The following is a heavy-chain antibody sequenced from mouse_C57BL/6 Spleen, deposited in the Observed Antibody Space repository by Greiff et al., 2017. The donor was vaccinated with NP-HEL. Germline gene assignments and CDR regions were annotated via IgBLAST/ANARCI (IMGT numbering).Heavy chain of an antibody. V-gene: IGHV5-4*01. Sequence: EVKLMESGGGLVKPGGSLKLSCAASGFTFSSYAMSWVRQTPEKRLERVATISDGGSYTYYPDNVKGRFTISRDNAKNNLYLQMSHLKSEDTAMYYCAREGLLRPFAYWGQGTLVTVSA. D-gene: IGHD1-2*01. J-gene: IGHJ3*01. CDR1: GFTFSSYA. CDR2: ISDGGSYT. CDR3: AREGLLRPFAY.